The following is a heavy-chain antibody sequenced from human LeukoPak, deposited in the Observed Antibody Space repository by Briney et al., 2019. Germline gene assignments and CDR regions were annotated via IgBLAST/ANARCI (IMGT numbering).Heavy chain of an antibody. CDR2: INTIFGTA. CDR3: ARLGYDILTPNDY. J-gene: IGHJ4*02. V-gene: IGHV1-69*13. D-gene: IGHD3-9*01. Sequence: GASVKVSCKTSGHTFTNYIYIWVRQAPGQGLEWVGGINTIFGTANYAQKFQGRVTITADESTSTAYMELSSLRSDDTAVYYCARLGYDILTPNDYWGQGTLVTVSS. CDR1: GHTFTNYI.